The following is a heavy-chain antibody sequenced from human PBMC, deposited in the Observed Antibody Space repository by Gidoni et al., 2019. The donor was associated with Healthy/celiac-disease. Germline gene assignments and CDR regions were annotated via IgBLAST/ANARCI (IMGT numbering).Heavy chain of an antibody. CDR3: AREIMGPGGTMIVGNDY. CDR1: GYTFPSSD. CDR2: MNPNSGNT. Sequence: QVQLVQSGAAVKKPGASVKVSCKPSGYTFPSSDINWVRQATGQGLEWMGWMNPNSGNTGYAQKFQGRVTMTRNTSISTAYMELSSLRSEDTAVYYCAREIMGPGGTMIVGNDYWGQGTLVTVSS. D-gene: IGHD3-22*01. V-gene: IGHV1-8*01. J-gene: IGHJ4*02.